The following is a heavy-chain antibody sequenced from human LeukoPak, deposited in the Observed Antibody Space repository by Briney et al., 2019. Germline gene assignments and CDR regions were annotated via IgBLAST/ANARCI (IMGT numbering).Heavy chain of an antibody. Sequence: GGSLRLSCAASGFTFRSHGMHWVRQAPGKGLEWVAVIWYDGSNKYYADSVKGRFTISRDNSKNMLFLQMNSLTVEDTAVYYCARRTFPSDAFDVWGQGTVVTVSS. J-gene: IGHJ3*01. CDR3: ARRTFPSDAFDV. D-gene: IGHD1-7*01. CDR2: IWYDGSNK. V-gene: IGHV3-33*01. CDR1: GFTFRSHG.